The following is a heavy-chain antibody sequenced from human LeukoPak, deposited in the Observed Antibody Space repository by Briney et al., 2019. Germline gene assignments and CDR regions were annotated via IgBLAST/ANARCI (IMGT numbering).Heavy chain of an antibody. J-gene: IGHJ3*02. CDR3: ARVYSSANDAFDI. D-gene: IGHD6-19*01. CDR1: GGSFSSYY. V-gene: IGHV4-59*08. Sequence: SETLSLTCTVSGGSFSSYYWSWIRQSPGKGLEWIGYIYYSGSTNYNPSLKSRVTISVDTSKNQFSLKLSSVTAADTAVYYCARVYSSANDAFDIWGQGTMVTVSS. CDR2: IYYSGST.